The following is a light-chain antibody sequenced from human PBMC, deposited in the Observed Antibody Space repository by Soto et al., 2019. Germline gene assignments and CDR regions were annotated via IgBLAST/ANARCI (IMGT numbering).Light chain of an antibody. CDR3: SSYTSSSSYV. CDR1: SSDVGGYNY. CDR2: DVS. J-gene: IGLJ1*01. V-gene: IGLV2-14*01. Sequence: LTQPASVARSHSQSITISCTGTSSDVGGYNYVSWYQQHPGKAPKLMIYDVSNRPSGVSNRFSGSKSGNTASLTISGLQAEDEADYYCSSYTSSSSYVFGTGTKVTV.